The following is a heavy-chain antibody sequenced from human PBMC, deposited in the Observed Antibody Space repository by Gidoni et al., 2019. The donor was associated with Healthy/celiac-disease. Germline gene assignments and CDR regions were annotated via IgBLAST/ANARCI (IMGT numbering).Heavy chain of an antibody. Sequence: EVQLVESGGGLIQPGGSLRLSCAASGFTVSSTYMSWVRQAPGKGLEWVSVIYSGGSTYYADSVKGRFTISRDNSKNTLYLQMNSLRAEDTAVYYCAREEYYYDSSGFDYWGQGTLVTVSS. J-gene: IGHJ4*02. CDR2: IYSGGST. V-gene: IGHV3-53*01. D-gene: IGHD3-22*01. CDR3: AREEYYYDSSGFDY. CDR1: GFTVSSTY.